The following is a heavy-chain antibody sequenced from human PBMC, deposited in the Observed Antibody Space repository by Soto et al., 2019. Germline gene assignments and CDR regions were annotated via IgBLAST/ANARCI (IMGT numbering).Heavy chain of an antibody. CDR2: ISGSGGST. CDR3: ARDPFGYYVNYFDN. Sequence: GGSLRLSCAASGFTFSSYAMSWVRQAPGKGLEWVSAISGSGGSTYSADSVKGRFTISRDNSKNTLYLQMNSLRAEDTAIFYCARDPFGYYVNYFDNWGQGTLVTVSS. J-gene: IGHJ4*02. V-gene: IGHV3-23*01. D-gene: IGHD1-26*01. CDR1: GFTFSSYA.